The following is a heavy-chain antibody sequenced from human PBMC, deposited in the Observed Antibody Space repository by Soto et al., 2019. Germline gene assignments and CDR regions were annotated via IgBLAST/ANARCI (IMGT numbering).Heavy chain of an antibody. CDR3: VTGGSGTKGEDP. D-gene: IGHD1-1*01. Sequence: GSLRLSCAASGFTFSDHYMDWVRQAPGKELEWVCRIRNKANFYATEYAASVKGRFIISRDNWKNTLYLQLNNVRAEDTAVYYCVTGGSGTKGEDPWGPGVLVTVSS. J-gene: IGHJ5*02. CDR1: GFTFSDHY. V-gene: IGHV3-72*01. CDR2: IRNKANFYAT.